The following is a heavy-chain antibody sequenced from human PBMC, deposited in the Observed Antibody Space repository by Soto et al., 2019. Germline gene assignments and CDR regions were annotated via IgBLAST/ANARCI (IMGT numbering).Heavy chain of an antibody. CDR2: IYYSGST. Sequence: QVQLQESGPGLVKPSETLSLTCTVSGGSISSYYWSWIRQPPGKGLEWIGYIYYSGSTNYNPSLKSRVTRSVDTSKTQFSLKLSSVTAADTAVYYCAMLLFGAANWFDPWGQGTLVTVSS. J-gene: IGHJ5*02. D-gene: IGHD3-10*01. CDR1: GGSISSYY. V-gene: IGHV4-59*01. CDR3: AMLLFGAANWFDP.